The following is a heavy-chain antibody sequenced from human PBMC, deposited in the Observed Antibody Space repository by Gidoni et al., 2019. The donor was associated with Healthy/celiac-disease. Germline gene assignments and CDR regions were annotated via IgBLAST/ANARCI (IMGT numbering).Heavy chain of an antibody. Sequence: QVQLVESGGGVVQPWRSLRICCAASGFTFSSYCMHWARQAPGKGLELVAVIWYDGSNKYYAGSVKGRFTISRDNSKNTLYLQMNSLRAEDTAVYYCARRGAGVVRGVIDPDYWGQGTLVTVSS. CDR3: ARRGAGVVRGVIDPDY. J-gene: IGHJ4*02. D-gene: IGHD3-10*01. CDR2: IWYDGSNK. CDR1: GFTFSSYC. V-gene: IGHV3-33*01.